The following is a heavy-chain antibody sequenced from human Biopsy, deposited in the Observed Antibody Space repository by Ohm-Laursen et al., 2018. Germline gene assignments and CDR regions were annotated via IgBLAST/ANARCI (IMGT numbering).Heavy chain of an antibody. V-gene: IGHV4-4*07. J-gene: IGHJ5*02. Sequence: TLSLTCTVSGGSLSSYSWSWIRQPAGRGLEWIGQIYTSGITNYNPSLKSRVTMSVDTSKNNFSLRVGSVTAADTAVYYCARDRDRRGWFDPWGQGTLVTVSS. CDR2: IYTSGIT. CDR1: GGSLSSYS. D-gene: IGHD1-14*01. CDR3: ARDRDRRGWFDP.